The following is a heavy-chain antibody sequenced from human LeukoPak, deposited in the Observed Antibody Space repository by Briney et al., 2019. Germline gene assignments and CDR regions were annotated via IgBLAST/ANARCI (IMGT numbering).Heavy chain of an antibody. CDR2: INPNSGGT. D-gene: IGHD6-19*01. J-gene: IGHJ5*02. CDR1: GYTFTGYY. CDR3: ARSAVAGSVWSVNWFDP. V-gene: IGHV1-2*02. Sequence: ASVKVSCKASGYTFTGYYMHWVRQAPGQGLEWMGWINPNSGGTNYAQKFQGRVTMTRDTSISTAYMELSRLRSDDTAVYYCARSAVAGSVWSVNWFDPWGQGTLVTVSS.